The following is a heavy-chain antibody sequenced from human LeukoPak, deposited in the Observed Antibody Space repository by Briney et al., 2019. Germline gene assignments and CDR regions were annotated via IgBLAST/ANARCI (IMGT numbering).Heavy chain of an antibody. J-gene: IGHJ6*02. CDR1: GFTFSDYY. CDR3: ARVGNDWCGGDCYYYGMDV. CDR2: ISSSGSTI. Sequence: PGGSLRLSCAASGFTFSDYYMSWIRQAPGKGLEWVSHISSSGSTIYYTDSVKGRFTISRDNAKNSLYLQMNSLRAEDTAVYYCARVGNDWCGGDCYYYGMDVWGQGTTVTVSS. V-gene: IGHV3-11*01. D-gene: IGHD2-21*01.